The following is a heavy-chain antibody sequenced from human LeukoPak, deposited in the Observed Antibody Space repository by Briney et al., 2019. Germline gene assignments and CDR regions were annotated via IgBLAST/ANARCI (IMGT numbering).Heavy chain of an antibody. CDR2: ISGSGGST. D-gene: IGHD3-16*02. CDR3: AKDRQGYDYVWGSYRDAFDI. V-gene: IGHV3-23*01. CDR1: GFTFSSYA. J-gene: IGHJ3*02. Sequence: GGSLRLSCAASGFTFSSYAMSWVRQAPGKGLEWVSAISGSGGSTYYADSVKGRFTISRDNSKNTLYLQMNSLRAEDTAVYYCAKDRQGYDYVWGSYRDAFDIWGQGTMVTVSS.